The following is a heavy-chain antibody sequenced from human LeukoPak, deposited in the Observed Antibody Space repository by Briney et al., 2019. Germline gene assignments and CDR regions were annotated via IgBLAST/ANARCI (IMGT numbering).Heavy chain of an antibody. CDR3: AKRAGNYYDSSGYEDINLGFDY. CDR1: GFRFNTYW. V-gene: IGHV3-7*01. D-gene: IGHD3-22*01. Sequence: GGSLRLSCAASGFRFNTYWMSWVRQAPGKGLEWVANIKQDGNEKYYADSVKGRFTISRDNSKNTLYLQMNSLRAEDTAVYYCAKRAGNYYDSSGYEDINLGFDYWGQGTLVTVSS. CDR2: IKQDGNEK. J-gene: IGHJ4*02.